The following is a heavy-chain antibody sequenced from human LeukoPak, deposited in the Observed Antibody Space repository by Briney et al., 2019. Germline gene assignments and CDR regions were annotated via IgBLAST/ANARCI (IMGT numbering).Heavy chain of an antibody. CDR2: INPSGGST. CDR1: GYTFTSYY. D-gene: IGHD3-22*01. Sequence: GASVKVSCKASGYTFTSYYMHWVRQAPGQGLEWMGIINPSGGSTSYTQKFQGRVTMTRDTSTSTVYMELSSLRSEDTAVYYCARVKRYYYDSSGYSDYWGQGTLVTVSS. V-gene: IGHV1-46*01. J-gene: IGHJ4*02. CDR3: ARVKRYYYDSSGYSDY.